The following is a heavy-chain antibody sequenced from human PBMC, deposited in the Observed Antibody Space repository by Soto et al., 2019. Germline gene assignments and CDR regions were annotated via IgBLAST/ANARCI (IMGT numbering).Heavy chain of an antibody. D-gene: IGHD4-17*01. J-gene: IGHJ2*01. V-gene: IGHV3-48*01. CDR2: ISSSSSTI. CDR1: GFTFSSYS. CDR3: ASYGEPDDYGDYSWYFDL. Sequence: GGSLRLSCAASGFTFSSYSMNWVRQAPGKGLEWVSYISSSSSTIYYADSVKGRFTISRDNAKNSLYLQMNSLRAEDTAVYYCASYGEPDDYGDYSWYFDLWGRGTLVTVSS.